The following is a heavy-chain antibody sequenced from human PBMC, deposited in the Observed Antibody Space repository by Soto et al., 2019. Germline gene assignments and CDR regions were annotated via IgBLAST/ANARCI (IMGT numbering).Heavy chain of an antibody. CDR1: GFTFSSYG. V-gene: IGHV3-33*01. CDR3: ARALWISSGWSQGYYYYYGMDV. J-gene: IGHJ6*01. CDR2: IWYDGSNK. Sequence: QVQLVESGGGVVQPGRSLRLSCAASGFTFSSYGMHWVRQAPGKGLEWVAVIWYDGSNKYYADSVKGRFTISRDNSKNTLYLQMNSLRAEDTAVYYCARALWISSGWSQGYYYYYGMDVW. D-gene: IGHD6-19*01.